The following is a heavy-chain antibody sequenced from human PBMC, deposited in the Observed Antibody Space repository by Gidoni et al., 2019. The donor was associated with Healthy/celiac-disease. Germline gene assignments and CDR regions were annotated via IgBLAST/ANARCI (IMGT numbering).Heavy chain of an antibody. CDR2: INSDGSST. D-gene: IGHD3-22*01. Sequence: EVQLVESGGGLVQPGGSLRLSCAASGFTFSSSWMHWVRQAPGKGLVWVSRINSDGSSTSYADSVKGRFTISRDNAKNTLYLQMNSLRAEDTAVYYCARAIDYYDSSGYYEVFDYWGQGTLVTVSS. J-gene: IGHJ4*02. V-gene: IGHV3-74*01. CDR3: ARAIDYYDSSGYYEVFDY. CDR1: GFTFSSSW.